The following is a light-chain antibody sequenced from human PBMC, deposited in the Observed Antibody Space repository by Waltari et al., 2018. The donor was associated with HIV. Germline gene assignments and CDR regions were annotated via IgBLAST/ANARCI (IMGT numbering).Light chain of an antibody. V-gene: IGKV1-33*01. CDR1: QDISNY. CDR2: DAS. CDR3: QQYDNLPFT. J-gene: IGKJ3*01. Sequence: DIQLTNSPSSLSASIGDRVTITCQASQDISNYLNWYQQKPGKAPKLLIYDASNLETGVPSRFSGSGSGTDFTFTISSLQPEDIATYYCQQYDNLPFTFGPGTKVDIK.